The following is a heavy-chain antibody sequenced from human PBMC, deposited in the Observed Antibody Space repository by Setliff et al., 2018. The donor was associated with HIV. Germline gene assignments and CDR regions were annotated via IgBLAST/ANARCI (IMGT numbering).Heavy chain of an antibody. V-gene: IGHV4-59*08. J-gene: IGHJ4*02. CDR2: IYYSGST. CDR3: ARRPSPYYYYDSSGYSGGNVDY. Sequence: PSETLSLTCSVSGGSVSSHYWSWIRQPPGKGLEWIGDIYYSGSTHYNPSLKSRVTISVDTSKNQFSLKLSSLTAADTAVYYCARRPSPYYYYDSSGYSGGNVDYWGQGALVTVSS. D-gene: IGHD3-22*01. CDR1: GGSVSSHY.